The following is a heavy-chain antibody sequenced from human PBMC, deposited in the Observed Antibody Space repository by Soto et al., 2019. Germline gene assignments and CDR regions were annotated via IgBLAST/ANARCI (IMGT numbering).Heavy chain of an antibody. CDR1: GLTFSSYS. J-gene: IGHJ4*02. D-gene: IGHD3-22*01. CDR2: ITATGDRT. Sequence: GALRVSCVDSGLTFSSYSMSWVRQTPGKGLEWVAAITATGDRTYYADSVTGRFTISRDNSKKTNYLQMTSLRAEDKAMYYCATMNGYFQYWGQGTPVTVSS. CDR3: ATMNGYFQY. V-gene: IGHV3-23*01.